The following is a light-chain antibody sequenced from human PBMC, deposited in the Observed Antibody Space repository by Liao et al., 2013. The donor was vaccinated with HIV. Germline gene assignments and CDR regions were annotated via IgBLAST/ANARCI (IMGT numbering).Light chain of an antibody. CDR3: QVWDSSSDSGV. V-gene: IGLV3-21*04. J-gene: IGLJ3*02. CDR2: YDS. CDR1: NIGSKS. Sequence: SYELTQPPSVSVAPGRTARITCGGNNIGSKSVHWYQQMPGQAPVLVIYYDSDRPSGIPERFSGSNSGNTATLTISRVEAGDEADYYCQVWDSSSDSGVFGGGTKLTVL.